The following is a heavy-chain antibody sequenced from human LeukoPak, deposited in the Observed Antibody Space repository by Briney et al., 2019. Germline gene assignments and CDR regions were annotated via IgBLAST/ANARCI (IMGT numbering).Heavy chain of an antibody. V-gene: IGHV1-18*01. J-gene: IGHJ4*02. CDR2: ISAYNGNT. CDR1: GYTFTSYG. CDR3: ARAPPYYDYIWGSYHGR. D-gene: IGHD3-16*02. Sequence: GASVKVSCKASGYTFTSYGISWVRQAPGQGLEWMGWISAYNGNTNYAQKLQGRVTMTTDTSTSTAYMELRSLRSDDTAVYYCARAPPYYDYIWGSYHGRWGQGNLVTVSS.